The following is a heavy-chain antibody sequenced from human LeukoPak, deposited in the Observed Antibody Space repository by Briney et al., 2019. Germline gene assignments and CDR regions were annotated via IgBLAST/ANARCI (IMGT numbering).Heavy chain of an antibody. CDR3: AKDSYSSSWYYFGY. J-gene: IGHJ4*02. CDR1: GFTFGSFA. CDR2: ITGNGVGT. D-gene: IGHD6-13*01. V-gene: IGHV3-64D*06. Sequence: GGSLRLSCSASGFTFGSFAMHWVRQAPGKGLEYVSAITGNGVGTYYADSVKGRFTISRDNSKNTLYLQMSSLRTEDTAVYYCAKDSYSSSWYYFGYWGQGTLVTVSS.